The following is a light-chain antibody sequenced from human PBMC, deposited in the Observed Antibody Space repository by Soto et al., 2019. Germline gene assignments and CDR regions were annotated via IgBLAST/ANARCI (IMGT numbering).Light chain of an antibody. CDR3: SSYTSTRSLWV. J-gene: IGLJ3*02. CDR2: EVS. Sequence: QSALTQPASVSGSPGQSITISCTGTSSDVGGYNYVSWFQQHPGKVPKLMIYEVSNRPSGVSNRFSGSKSGNTASLTISRLQAEDEADYYCSSYTSTRSLWVFGGGTKLTVL. V-gene: IGLV2-14*01. CDR1: SSDVGGYNY.